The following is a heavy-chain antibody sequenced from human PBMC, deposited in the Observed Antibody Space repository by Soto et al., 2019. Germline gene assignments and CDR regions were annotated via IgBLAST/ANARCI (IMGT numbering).Heavy chain of an antibody. CDR2: IIPIFGTA. CDR1: GGTFSSYA. V-gene: IGHV1-69*13. CDR3: ARDRGDIVVVPAAHTPPNNWFDP. D-gene: IGHD2-2*01. Sequence: ASVKVSCKASGGTFSSYAISWVRQAPGQGLEWMGGIIPIFGTANYAQKFQGRVTITADESTSTAYMELSSLRSEDTAVYYCARDRGDIVVVPAAHTPPNNWFDPWGQGTLVTVSS. J-gene: IGHJ5*02.